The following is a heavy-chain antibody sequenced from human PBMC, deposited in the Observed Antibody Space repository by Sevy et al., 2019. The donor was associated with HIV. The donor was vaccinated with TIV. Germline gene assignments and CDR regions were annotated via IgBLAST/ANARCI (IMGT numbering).Heavy chain of an antibody. J-gene: IGHJ4*02. D-gene: IGHD2-21*02. CDR3: ARAYYKFCGGDCYLDY. CDR2: IKQDGSET. CDR1: GLTFSMYW. V-gene: IGHV3-7*01. Sequence: GGSLRLSCAASGLTFSMYWMSWVRQAPGKGLEWVAKIKQDGSETYYVDSVKGRFTISRDNAKNSLYLQMKSLRADDTAVYYCARAYYKFCGGDCYLDYWGQGTLVTVSS.